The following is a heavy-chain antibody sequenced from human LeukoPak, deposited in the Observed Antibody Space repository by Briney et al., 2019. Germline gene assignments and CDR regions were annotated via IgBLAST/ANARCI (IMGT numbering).Heavy chain of an antibody. CDR3: ARRTAKWNHRSPEFDP. Sequence: SETLSLTCTVSGASISGYYWSWIRQPPGKGLEWIGDIYFGGTTYYKTSLKNRVTISLHTSTNQFSLNLTSVTAADTAEYFCARRTAKWNHRSPEFDPWGQGTLAIVSS. CDR1: GASISGYY. V-gene: IGHV4-59*08. D-gene: IGHD1-14*01. J-gene: IGHJ5*01. CDR2: IYFGGTT.